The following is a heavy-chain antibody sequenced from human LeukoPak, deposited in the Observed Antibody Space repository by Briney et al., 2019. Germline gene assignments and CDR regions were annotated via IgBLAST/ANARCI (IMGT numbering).Heavy chain of an antibody. CDR1: GGSISSYY. J-gene: IGHJ4*02. Sequence: SETLSLTCTVSGGSISSYYWSWIRQPPGKGLEWIGYIYYSGSTNYNPSLKSRVTISVDTSKYQFSLKLSSVTAADPAVYYCAREEQLASIDYWGQGTLVTVSS. CDR2: IYYSGST. D-gene: IGHD6-13*01. CDR3: AREEQLASIDY. V-gene: IGHV4-59*01.